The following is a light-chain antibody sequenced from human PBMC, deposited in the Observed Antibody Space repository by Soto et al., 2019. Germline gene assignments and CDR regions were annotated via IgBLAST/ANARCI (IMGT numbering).Light chain of an antibody. V-gene: IGKV1-9*01. CDR1: QGISSY. Sequence: IPLTQSPSSLSASVGDRVTITCRASQGISSYLAWYQQKPGKAPKLLISHASTLQRGVPSRFSGSGSGTDFTLTISSLQPEDFATYYCQHFNSYPWTFGQGTKVEIQ. CDR3: QHFNSYPWT. CDR2: HAS. J-gene: IGKJ1*01.